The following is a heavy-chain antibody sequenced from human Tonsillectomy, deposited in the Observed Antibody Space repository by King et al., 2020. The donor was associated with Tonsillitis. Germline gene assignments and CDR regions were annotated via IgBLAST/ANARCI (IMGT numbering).Heavy chain of an antibody. V-gene: IGHV3-30-3*01. CDR1: GFTFSSYA. CDR2: ISYDGSNK. D-gene: IGHD7-27*01. Sequence: VQLVESGGGVVQPGRSLRLSCAASGFTFSSYAMHWVRQAPGKGLEWVAVISYDGSNKYQADSVKGRFTISRDTSKNKLYLQMNSLRAEDTAVYYCARDGRELTGDYYFDYWGQGTLVTVSS. CDR3: ARDGRELTGDYYFDY. J-gene: IGHJ4*02.